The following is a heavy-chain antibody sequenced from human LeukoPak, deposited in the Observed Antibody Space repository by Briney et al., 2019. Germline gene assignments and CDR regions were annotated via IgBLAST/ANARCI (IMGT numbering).Heavy chain of an antibody. Sequence: SETLSLTCAVYGGSFSGYYWSWLRQPPGKGLEGIGEINHSGSTNYNPSLKSRVTISVDTSKNQFSLKLSSVTAADTAVYYCARARSGGYYYYYMDVWGKGTTVTVSS. CDR3: ARARSGGYYYYYMDV. V-gene: IGHV4-34*01. J-gene: IGHJ6*03. CDR2: INHSGST. CDR1: GGSFSGYY. D-gene: IGHD3-16*01.